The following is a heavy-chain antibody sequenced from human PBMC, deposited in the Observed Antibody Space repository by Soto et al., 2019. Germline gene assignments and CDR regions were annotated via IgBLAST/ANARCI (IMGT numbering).Heavy chain of an antibody. V-gene: IGHV3-66*01. Sequence: GGSLRLSCAASGFTVSSNYMSWVRQAPGKGLEWVSVIYSGGSTYYADSVKGRFTISRDNSKNTLYLQMNSLRAEDTAVYYCASTGESSGWYFWFDYWGQGTLVTVSS. J-gene: IGHJ4*02. CDR1: GFTVSSNY. CDR3: ASTGESSGWYFWFDY. CDR2: IYSGGST. D-gene: IGHD6-19*01.